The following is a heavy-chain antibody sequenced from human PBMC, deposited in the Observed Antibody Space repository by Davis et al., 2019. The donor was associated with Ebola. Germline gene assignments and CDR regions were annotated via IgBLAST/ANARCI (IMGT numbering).Heavy chain of an antibody. Sequence: GESLKISCVASGFSFSSYVMGWVRQAPGKGLEWVSVIYDQSTAYADAVRGRFIISRDKSNNTLYLEMSSLRVDDTAVYYCATTQWLREFDNWGQGTLVTVSS. D-gene: IGHD6-19*01. CDR1: GFSFSSYV. CDR3: ATTQWLREFDN. CDR2: IYDQST. V-gene: IGHV3-53*05. J-gene: IGHJ4*02.